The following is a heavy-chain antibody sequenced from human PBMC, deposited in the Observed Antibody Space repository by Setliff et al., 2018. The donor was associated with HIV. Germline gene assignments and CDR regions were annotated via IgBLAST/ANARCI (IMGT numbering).Heavy chain of an antibody. CDR2: INGGSGKT. D-gene: IGHD3-10*01. Sequence: ASVKVSCKASGYTFTNSGMHWMRQAPGQRPEWMGCINGGSGKTEYSQKFQSRVTITRDTSASTDYMELNSLRAEDTALYYCARQISFGLPTDYGTSSGFEYFDNWGQGTLVTVSS. CDR1: GYTFTNSG. J-gene: IGHJ4*02. V-gene: IGHV1-3*01. CDR3: ARQISFGLPTDYGTSSGFEYFDN.